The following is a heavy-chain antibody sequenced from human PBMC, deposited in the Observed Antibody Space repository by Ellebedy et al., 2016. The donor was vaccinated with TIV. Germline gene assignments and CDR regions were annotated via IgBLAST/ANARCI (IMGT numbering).Heavy chain of an antibody. J-gene: IGHJ4*02. CDR3: AKAAYYYDSSGYYDY. CDR1: GFTFSSYA. CDR2: ISNTGTRT. D-gene: IGHD3-22*01. Sequence: PGGSLRLSCAASGFTFSSYAMTWVPQALGKGLEWVSTISNTGTRTYYEDSGEGPFIITRENSKKTLYLQMNSLREEETAVYYCAKAAYYYDSSGYYDYWGQGNLVTVSS. V-gene: IGHV3-23*01.